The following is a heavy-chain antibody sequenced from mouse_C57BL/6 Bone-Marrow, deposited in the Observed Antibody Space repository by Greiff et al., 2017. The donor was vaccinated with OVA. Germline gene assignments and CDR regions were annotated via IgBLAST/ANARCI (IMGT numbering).Heavy chain of an antibody. J-gene: IGHJ3*01. CDR1: GYSFTGYY. V-gene: IGHV1-42*01. Sequence: LVESGPELVKPGASVKISCKASGYSFTGYYINWVKQSPEKSLEWIVEINPSTGGTTYNQKFKATATLTVDKSSSTAYMQLKSLTSEDSAVYYCARPYYYGSSTSFAYWGQGTLVTVSA. D-gene: IGHD1-1*01. CDR3: ARPYYYGSSTSFAY. CDR2: INPSTGGT.